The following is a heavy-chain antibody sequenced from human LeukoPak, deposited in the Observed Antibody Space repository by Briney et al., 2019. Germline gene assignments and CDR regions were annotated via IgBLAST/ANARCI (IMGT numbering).Heavy chain of an antibody. V-gene: IGHV3-48*01. Sequence: PGGSLRLSCAASGFTFSTYSMNWVRQAPGKGLEWVSYITSSSSTIYYADSVKGRFTISRDNSKNTLYLQMNSLRAEDTAVYYCAKDFAWLENFDYWGQGTLVTVSS. D-gene: IGHD6-19*01. CDR2: ITSSSSTI. J-gene: IGHJ4*02. CDR1: GFTFSTYS. CDR3: AKDFAWLENFDY.